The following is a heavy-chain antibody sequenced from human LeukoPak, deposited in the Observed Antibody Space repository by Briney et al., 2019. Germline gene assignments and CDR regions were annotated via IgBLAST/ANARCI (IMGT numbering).Heavy chain of an antibody. CDR1: GFIFSSYG. V-gene: IGHV3-30*02. Sequence: PGGSLRLSCEASGFIFSSYGMHWVRQAPGKGLEWVASIRYDGNNKYYVNSVKGRFTISRDNSKNTLYLQMNSLRAEDTAVYYCARDSGINYYSHAFDIWGQGTMVTVSS. J-gene: IGHJ3*02. CDR2: IRYDGNNK. D-gene: IGHD3-22*01. CDR3: ARDSGINYYSHAFDI.